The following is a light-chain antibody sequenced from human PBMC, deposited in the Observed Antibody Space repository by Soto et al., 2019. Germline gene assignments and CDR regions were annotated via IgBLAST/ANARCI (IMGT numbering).Light chain of an antibody. Sequence: QLVLTQPPSASGTPGQRVSITCSGSSSNIGSNIVNWYQQLPGRAPKLLIYSNNQRPSGVPDRFSGSKSGTSASLAIRGLRSEDEADYYCATWDDSLRGRVFGGGTQLTVL. CDR3: ATWDDSLRGRV. V-gene: IGLV1-47*02. J-gene: IGLJ3*02. CDR2: SNN. CDR1: SSNIGSNI.